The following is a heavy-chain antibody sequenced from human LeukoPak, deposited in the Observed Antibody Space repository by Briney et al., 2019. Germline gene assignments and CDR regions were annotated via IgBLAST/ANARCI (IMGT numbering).Heavy chain of an antibody. V-gene: IGHV1-46*01. D-gene: IGHD3-22*01. Sequence: ASVNVSCKAFGYTFTSYYMHWVRQAPGQGLEWMGIMNPSGGSTSYAQKFHDRVSMTRDTSTSTVYMELSSLRSEDTAVYYCARAAYYYDSSGYYSAAFDIWGQGTMVTVSS. J-gene: IGHJ3*02. CDR2: MNPSGGST. CDR1: GYTFTSYY. CDR3: ARAAYYYDSSGYYSAAFDI.